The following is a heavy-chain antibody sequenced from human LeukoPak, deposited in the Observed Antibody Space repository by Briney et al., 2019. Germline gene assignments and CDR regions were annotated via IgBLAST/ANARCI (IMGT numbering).Heavy chain of an antibody. Sequence: PGGSLRLPCAASGFTFDDYGMNWVRQAPGKGLEWVSYISSSGSTIYYADSVKGRFTISRDNAKNSLYLQMNSLRAEDTAVYYCAREGAVAGIDYWGQGTLVTVSS. V-gene: IGHV3-48*03. CDR1: GFTFDDYG. CDR3: AREGAVAGIDY. D-gene: IGHD6-19*01. J-gene: IGHJ4*02. CDR2: ISSSGSTI.